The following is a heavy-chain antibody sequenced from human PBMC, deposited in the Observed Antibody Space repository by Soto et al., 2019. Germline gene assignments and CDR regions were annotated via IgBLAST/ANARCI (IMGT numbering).Heavy chain of an antibody. Sequence: ASVKVSCKASGYTFTSYGISWVRQAPGQGLERMGWISAYNGNTNYAQKLQGRVTMTTDTSTSTAYKELRSLRSDDTAVYYCARVGSGWYGTDAFDIWGQGTMVTVSS. J-gene: IGHJ3*02. D-gene: IGHD6-19*01. CDR2: ISAYNGNT. CDR3: ARVGSGWYGTDAFDI. CDR1: GYTFTSYG. V-gene: IGHV1-18*01.